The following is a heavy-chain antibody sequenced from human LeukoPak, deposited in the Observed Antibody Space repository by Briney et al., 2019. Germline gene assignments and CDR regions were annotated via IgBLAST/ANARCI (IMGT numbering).Heavy chain of an antibody. D-gene: IGHD4-23*01. V-gene: IGHV4-39*01. CDR1: VVSISSSNYC. CDR2: IFFSEST. Sequence: SETLSLTSTVCVVSISSSNYCCAWIRQPPRNWLEWIGCIFFSESTYYNPSLKSRVTISVDTSKNQFSLKLSSVTAADTAVYYCATRTYYGGKAIFDYWGQGTLVTVSS. CDR3: ATRTYYGGKAIFDY. J-gene: IGHJ4*02.